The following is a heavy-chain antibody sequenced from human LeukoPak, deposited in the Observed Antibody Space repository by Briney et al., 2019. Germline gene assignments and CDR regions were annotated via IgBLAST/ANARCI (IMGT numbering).Heavy chain of an antibody. Sequence: GGSLRLSCAASGFTFSSNYMSWVRQAPGKGLEWVSVIYSGGSTYYADSVKGRFTISRDNSKNTLYLQMNSLRAEDTAVYYCARDGRYSSGWSPDYYMDVWGKGTTVTVSS. CDR3: ARDGRYSSGWSPDYYMDV. D-gene: IGHD6-19*01. CDR1: GFTFSSNY. CDR2: IYSGGST. J-gene: IGHJ6*03. V-gene: IGHV3-53*01.